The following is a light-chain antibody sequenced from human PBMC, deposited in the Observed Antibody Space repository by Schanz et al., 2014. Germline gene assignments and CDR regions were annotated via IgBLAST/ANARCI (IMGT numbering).Light chain of an antibody. CDR3: CSYAGSSTVV. CDR2: EDT. J-gene: IGLJ3*02. CDR1: SSDVGTYSF. V-gene: IGLV2-23*01. Sequence: QSALTQPASVSGSPGQSITISCTGTSSDVGTYSFISWYQHHPGKAPKLMIYEDTKRPSGVSSRFSGSKSGNTASLTISRLQAEDEADYYCCSYAGSSTVVFGGGTKLTVL.